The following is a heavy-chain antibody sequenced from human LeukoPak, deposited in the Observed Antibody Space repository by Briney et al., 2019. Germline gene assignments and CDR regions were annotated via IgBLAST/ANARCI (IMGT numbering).Heavy chain of an antibody. CDR2: IVVGSGNT. D-gene: IGHD4-17*01. J-gene: IGHJ4*02. Sequence: GASVKVSCKASGFTFTSSAMQWVRQSRGQGLEWIGWIVVGSGNTNYAQKFQGRVTITRDMSTSTAYMELSSLRSDDTAVYYCAADLGSTVTTELDYWGQGTLVTVSS. CDR1: GFTFTSSA. CDR3: AADLGSTVTTELDY. V-gene: IGHV1-58*02.